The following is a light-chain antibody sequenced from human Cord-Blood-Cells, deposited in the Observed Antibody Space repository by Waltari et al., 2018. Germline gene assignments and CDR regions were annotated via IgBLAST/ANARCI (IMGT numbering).Light chain of an antibody. CDR3: SSYTSSSTLDV. J-gene: IGLJ1*01. Sequence: QSALTQPDSVSGSPGQSITISCTGTSSDVGGYNYVSWYQQHPGKAPKLMIYEVSNRPSGVSNRFSGSKSGNMASLTISGLQAEDEADYYCSSYTSSSTLDVFGTGTKVTVL. CDR1: SSDVGGYNY. CDR2: EVS. V-gene: IGLV2-14*01.